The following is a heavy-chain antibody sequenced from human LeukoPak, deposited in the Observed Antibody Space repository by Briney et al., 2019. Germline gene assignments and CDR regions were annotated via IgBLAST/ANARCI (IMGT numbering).Heavy chain of an antibody. CDR2: INWNDGST. Sequence: GGTLRLSCAASGFTFDGYGMSWVRQAPGKELEWVSGINWNDGSTGYADSVKGRFTISRDNAKNSLYLQMNSLRAEDTALYHCAREYGDYNDAFDIWGQGTMVTVSS. D-gene: IGHD4-17*01. J-gene: IGHJ3*02. CDR3: AREYGDYNDAFDI. CDR1: GFTFDGYG. V-gene: IGHV3-20*01.